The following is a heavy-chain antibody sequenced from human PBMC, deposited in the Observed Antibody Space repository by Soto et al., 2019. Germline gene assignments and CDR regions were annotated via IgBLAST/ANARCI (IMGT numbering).Heavy chain of an antibody. Sequence: PSETLSLTCTVSGGSISSYYWSWIRQPPGKGLEWIGYIYYIGSTNYNPSLKSRVTISADTSKTQFSLKLTSVTAADTAVYFCARADYEILTGSYAMDVWGQGTTVTVSS. D-gene: IGHD3-9*01. CDR1: GGSISSYY. CDR2: IYYIGST. J-gene: IGHJ6*02. V-gene: IGHV4-59*12. CDR3: ARADYEILTGSYAMDV.